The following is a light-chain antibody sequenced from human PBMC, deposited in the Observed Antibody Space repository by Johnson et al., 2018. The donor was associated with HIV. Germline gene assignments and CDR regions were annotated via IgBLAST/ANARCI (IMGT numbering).Light chain of an antibody. V-gene: IGLV1-51*01. CDR2: DNN. Sequence: HSVLTQPPSVSAAPGQKVTISCSGSSSNIGNNYVSWYQQLPGTAPKLLIYDNNKRPSGIPDRFSGSKSGTSATLGITGLQTGDAADYYCGTWDSSLSYVFGTGTKVTVL. CDR1: SSNIGNNY. J-gene: IGLJ1*01. CDR3: GTWDSSLSYV.